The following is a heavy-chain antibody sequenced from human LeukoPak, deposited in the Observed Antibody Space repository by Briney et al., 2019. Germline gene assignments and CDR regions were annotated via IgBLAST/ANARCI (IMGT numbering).Heavy chain of an antibody. CDR3: AKDLEWLVSWMDY. V-gene: IGHV3-11*01. CDR1: GFTFSDYH. CDR2: ISSGGSTI. J-gene: IGHJ4*02. D-gene: IGHD6-19*01. Sequence: GGSLRLSCVASGFTFSDYHMSWIRQAPGKGLEWVSYISSGGSTIYYADSVKGRFTISRDNANNSLYLQMNSLRAEDTAVYYCAKDLEWLVSWMDYWGQGTLVTVSS.